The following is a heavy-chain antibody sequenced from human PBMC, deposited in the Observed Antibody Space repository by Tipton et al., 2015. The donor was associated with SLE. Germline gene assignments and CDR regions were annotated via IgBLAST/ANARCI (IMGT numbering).Heavy chain of an antibody. Sequence: TLSLTCAVSGFSISSGYYWGWIRQPPGKGLEWIGTTYHSGNTFYNPSLKSRLTFSVDTSKNQFSLKLNSVTAADTAIYYCARHELVAAKADYWGQGTLVTVAS. CDR3: ARHELVAAKADY. J-gene: IGHJ4*02. V-gene: IGHV4-38-2*01. CDR1: GFSISSGYY. CDR2: TYHSGNT. D-gene: IGHD5-12*01.